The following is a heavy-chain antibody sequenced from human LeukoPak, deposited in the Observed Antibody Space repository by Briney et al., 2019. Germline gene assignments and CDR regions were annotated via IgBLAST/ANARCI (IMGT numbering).Heavy chain of an antibody. Sequence: GGSLELSCAASGFTFSSYSMNWVRRAPGKGLEWVSSISSSSSYIYYADSVKGRFTISRDNAKNSLYLQMNSLRAEDTAVYYCARGGFMVRGVSPFDYWGQGTLVTVSS. CDR2: ISSSSSYI. CDR3: ARGGFMVRGVSPFDY. CDR1: GFTFSSYS. J-gene: IGHJ4*02. V-gene: IGHV3-21*01. D-gene: IGHD3-10*01.